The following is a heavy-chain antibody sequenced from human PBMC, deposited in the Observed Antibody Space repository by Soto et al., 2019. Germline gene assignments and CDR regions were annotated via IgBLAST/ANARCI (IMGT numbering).Heavy chain of an antibody. Sequence: QITLKESGPTLVKPTQTLTLTCTFSGFSLSTSGVGVGWIRQPPGKALEWLALIYWDDDKRYSPSLKSRLTITKDTSKNPVVLTMTNMDPVETATSYCAAAGIVVVFDAFDIWGQGTMVTVSS. J-gene: IGHJ3*02. CDR3: AAAGIVVVFDAFDI. CDR2: IYWDDDK. V-gene: IGHV2-5*02. CDR1: GFSLSTSGVG. D-gene: IGHD3-22*01.